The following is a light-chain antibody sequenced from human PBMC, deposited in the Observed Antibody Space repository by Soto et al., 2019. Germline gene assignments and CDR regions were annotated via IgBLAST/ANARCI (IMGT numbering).Light chain of an antibody. CDR3: CSHVGRSTLL. CDR2: EGS. J-gene: IGLJ3*02. V-gene: IGLV2-23*01. CDR1: SSDVGGYDY. Sequence: QSALTQPASVSGSPGQSITISCTGTSSDVGGYDYVSWYQQHPGKAPKLMIYEGSKRPSGVSNRFSGSKPGNTASLTISGLQAEDEADYYCCSHVGRSTLLFGGGTKLTVL.